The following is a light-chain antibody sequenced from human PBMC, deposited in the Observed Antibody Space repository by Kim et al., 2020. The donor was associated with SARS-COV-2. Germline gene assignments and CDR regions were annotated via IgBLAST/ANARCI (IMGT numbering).Light chain of an antibody. Sequence: SSELTQDPAVSVALGQTVRITCQGDSLRSYYATWYQQRPRQAPVLVIYGRNNRPSGIPDRFSGSSSGNTASLTFSGAQAEDDADFYCQSRDSGGNVLFGGGTQLTVL. CDR2: GRN. V-gene: IGLV3-19*01. CDR1: SLRSYY. J-gene: IGLJ2*01. CDR3: QSRDSGGNVL.